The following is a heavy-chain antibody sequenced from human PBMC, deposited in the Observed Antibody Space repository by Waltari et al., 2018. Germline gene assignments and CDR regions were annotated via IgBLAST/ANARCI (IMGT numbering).Heavy chain of an antibody. J-gene: IGHJ4*02. Sequence: QVQLVQSGAEVKKPGSSVKVSCKASGGTFSSYAISWVRQAPGQGLEWMGGFIPIFGTAHAAQKFQGIVTTTTDESTSTAYMELGSLRAEDTAVYYCARDQRMSYYDCSGYSFDYWGPGTLVTVSS. V-gene: IGHV1-69*05. CDR3: ARDQRMSYYDCSGYSFDY. CDR1: GGTFSSYA. D-gene: IGHD3-22*01. CDR2: FIPIFGTA.